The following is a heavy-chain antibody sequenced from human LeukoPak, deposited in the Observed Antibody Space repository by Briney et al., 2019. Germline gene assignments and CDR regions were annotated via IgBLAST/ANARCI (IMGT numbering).Heavy chain of an antibody. CDR2: INPSGGST. CDR1: GYTFTSYY. V-gene: IGHV1-46*01. Sequence: ASVKVSCKASGYTFTSYYMHWVRQAPGQGLEWMGIINPSGGSTNYAQKFQGRVTITADKSTSTAYMELSSLRSEDTAVYYCAADPKYDFWSGYYIRWFDPWGQGTLVTVSS. D-gene: IGHD3-3*01. J-gene: IGHJ5*02. CDR3: AADPKYDFWSGYYIRWFDP.